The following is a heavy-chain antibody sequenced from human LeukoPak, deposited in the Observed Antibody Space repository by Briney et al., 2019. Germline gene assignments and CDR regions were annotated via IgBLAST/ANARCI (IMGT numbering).Heavy chain of an antibody. CDR1: GFTVSSNY. J-gene: IGHJ4*02. CDR3: AKGGNSYGRGLSFDY. D-gene: IGHD5-18*01. CDR2: ISGSGGST. V-gene: IGHV3-23*01. Sequence: GGSLRLSCAASGFTVSSNYMSWVRQAPGKGLEWVSAISGSGGSTYYADSVKGRFTISRDNSKNTLYLQMNSLRAEDTAVYYCAKGGNSYGRGLSFDYWGQGTLVTVSS.